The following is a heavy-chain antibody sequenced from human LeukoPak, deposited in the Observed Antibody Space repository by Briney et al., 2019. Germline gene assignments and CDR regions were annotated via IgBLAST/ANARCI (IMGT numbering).Heavy chain of an antibody. CDR2: INTNTGNP. Sequence: ASVKVSCKASGYTFTSYAMNWVRQAPGQGLEWMGWINTNTGNPTYAQGYTGRFVFSLDTSVSTAYLQISSLKAEDTAVYYCARDSSSWSYTDAFDIWGQGTMVTASS. D-gene: IGHD6-13*01. CDR3: ARDSSSWSYTDAFDI. CDR1: GYTFTSYA. V-gene: IGHV7-4-1*02. J-gene: IGHJ3*02.